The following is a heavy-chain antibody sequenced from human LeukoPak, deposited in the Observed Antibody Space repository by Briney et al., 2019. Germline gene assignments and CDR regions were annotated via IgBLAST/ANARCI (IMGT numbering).Heavy chain of an antibody. V-gene: IGHV4-59*08. CDR1: GGSISSYY. J-gene: IGHJ3*02. CDR2: IYYSGST. Sequence: TSETLSLTCTVSGGSISSYYWSWIRQPPGKGLEWIGYIYYSGSTNYNPSLKSRVTISVDTSKNQFSLKLSSVTAADTAVYYCARLVANYDLWSDLFLAYAFDIWGQGTMVTVSS. D-gene: IGHD3-3*01. CDR3: ARLVANYDLWSDLFLAYAFDI.